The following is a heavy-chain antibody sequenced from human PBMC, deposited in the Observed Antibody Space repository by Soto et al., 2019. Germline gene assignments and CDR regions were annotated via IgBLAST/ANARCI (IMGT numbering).Heavy chain of an antibody. D-gene: IGHD1-7*01. CDR1: GFTFSSYS. CDR2: ISSSSSTI. Sequence: GGSLRLSCAASGFTFSSYSMNWVRQAPGKGLEWVSYISSSSSTIYYADAVKGRFNISRNNAKNSLYLQMNSLRDEDTAVYYCARDGGNNWNYVNEVWFDPWGQGTLVTVSS. V-gene: IGHV3-48*02. CDR3: ARDGGNNWNYVNEVWFDP. J-gene: IGHJ5*02.